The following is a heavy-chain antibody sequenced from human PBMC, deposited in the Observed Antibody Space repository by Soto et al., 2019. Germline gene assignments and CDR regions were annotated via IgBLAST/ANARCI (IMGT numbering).Heavy chain of an antibody. CDR1: GFTFSSYS. CDR3: ARVHTEGRSSGPNPYYYYYMDV. J-gene: IGHJ6*03. CDR2: ISSSSSTI. Sequence: GGSLRLSCAASGFTFSSYSMNWVRQAPGKGLEWVSYISSSSSTIYYADSVKGRFTISRDNAKNSLYLQMNSLRAEDTAVYYCARVHTEGRSSGPNPYYYYYMDVWGKGTTVTVSS. V-gene: IGHV3-48*01. D-gene: IGHD3-10*01.